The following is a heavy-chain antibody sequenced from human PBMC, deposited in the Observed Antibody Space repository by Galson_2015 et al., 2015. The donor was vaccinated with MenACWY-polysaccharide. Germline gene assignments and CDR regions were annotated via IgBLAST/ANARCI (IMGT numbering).Heavy chain of an antibody. J-gene: IGHJ4*02. CDR2: VDYSGNS. D-gene: IGHD5-18*01. CDR1: GGSMSSYY. CDR3: VRAGRTDRGVVGYGWGLDY. Sequence: ETLSLTCTVSGGSMSSYYWGWIRQPPGKGLEWTGTVDYSGNSYYNASLKSRITISIDTSRTQFSLRLTSVTAADTAVYYCVRAGRTDRGVVGYGWGLDYWGQGILVTVSS. V-gene: IGHV4-39*07.